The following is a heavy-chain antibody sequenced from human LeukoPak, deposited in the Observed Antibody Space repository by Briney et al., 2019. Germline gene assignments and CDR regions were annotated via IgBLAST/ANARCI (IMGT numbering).Heavy chain of an antibody. CDR3: ARDRSSYGPDAFDI. Sequence: GGSLRLSCAASGFTFSDYYMSWIRQAPGKGLEWVSYISSSGSTIYYADSVKGRFTISRDNAKNSLYLQMNSLRAEDTAVYYCARDRSSYGPDAFDIWGQGTMVTVSS. J-gene: IGHJ3*02. CDR1: GFTFSDYY. D-gene: IGHD5-18*01. V-gene: IGHV3-11*01. CDR2: ISSSGSTI.